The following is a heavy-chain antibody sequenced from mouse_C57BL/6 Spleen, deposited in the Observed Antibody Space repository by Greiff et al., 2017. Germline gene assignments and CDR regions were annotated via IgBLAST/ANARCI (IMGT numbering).Heavy chain of an antibody. CDR3: ARAYDGYYLDY. D-gene: IGHD2-3*01. V-gene: IGHV1-22*01. J-gene: IGHJ2*01. CDR2: INPNNGGT. CDR1: GYTFTDYN. Sequence: EVQLQQSGPELVKPGASVKMSCKASGYTFTDYNMHWVKQSHGKSLEWIGYINPNNGGTSYNQKFKCKATLTVNKSSITAYMEIRSLTSEDSAVYYCARAYDGYYLDYWGQGTTLTVSS.